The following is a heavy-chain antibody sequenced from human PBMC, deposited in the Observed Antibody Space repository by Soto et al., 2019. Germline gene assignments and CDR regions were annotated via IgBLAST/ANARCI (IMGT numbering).Heavy chain of an antibody. CDR1: GFTLSTYS. CDR2: INSDGGDT. CDR3: ARMNRRSLRWIVNSGYDSTGEFDS. V-gene: IGHV3-74*01. D-gene: IGHD5-12*01. Sequence: EVQLVESGGGLVQPGGSLSLSCAASGFTLSTYSMHWLRQAPGKGLVWVSRINSDGGDTNYADSVKGRFTISRDSAKNTMYLQMSGLRAADTAVYYCARMNRRSLRWIVNSGYDSTGEFDSWGQGTLGTVSS. J-gene: IGHJ4*02.